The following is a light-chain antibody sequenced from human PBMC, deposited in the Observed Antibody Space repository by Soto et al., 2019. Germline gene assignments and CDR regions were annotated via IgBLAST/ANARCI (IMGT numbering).Light chain of an antibody. CDR1: SSDVGGYNY. CDR2: DVS. V-gene: IGLV2-11*01. J-gene: IGLJ2*01. Sequence: QSALTQPRSVSGSPGQSVTISCTGTSSDVGGYNYVSWYQQHPGKAPNLMIYDVSKRPSGVPDRFSASTSGTTAPLTISGLHAEDEADYYACSYASSYTDVFGAGTKLTVL. CDR3: CSYASSYTDV.